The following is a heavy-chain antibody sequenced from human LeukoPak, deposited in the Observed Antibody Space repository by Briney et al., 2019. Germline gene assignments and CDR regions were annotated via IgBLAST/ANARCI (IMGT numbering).Heavy chain of an antibody. CDR2: MNPNSGNT. Sequence: GASVKVSCKASGYTFTSYDINWVRQATGQGLEWMGWMNPNSGNTGYAQKFQGRVTMTEDTSTDTAYMELSSLRSEDTAVYYCATMSSGWYGYWGQGTLVTVSS. V-gene: IGHV1-8*01. CDR3: ATMSSGWYGY. J-gene: IGHJ4*02. D-gene: IGHD6-19*01. CDR1: GYTFTSYD.